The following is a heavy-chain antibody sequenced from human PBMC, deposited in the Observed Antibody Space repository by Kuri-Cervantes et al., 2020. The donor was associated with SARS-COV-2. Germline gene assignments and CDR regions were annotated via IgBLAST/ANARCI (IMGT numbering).Heavy chain of an antibody. CDR1: GITFTSSA. CDR3: AASLLYRIYYYYGMDV. Sequence: SVKVSCKASGITFTSSAVQWVRQARGQRLEWIGWIVVGSGNTNYAQKFQERVTITRGMSTSTAYMELSSLRSEDTAVYYCAASLLYRIYYYYGMDVWGQGTTVTVSS. D-gene: IGHD1-26*01. CDR2: IVVGSGNT. V-gene: IGHV1-58*01. J-gene: IGHJ6*02.